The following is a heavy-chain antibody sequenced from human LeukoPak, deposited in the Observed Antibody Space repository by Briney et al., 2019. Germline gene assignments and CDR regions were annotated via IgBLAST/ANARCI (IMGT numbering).Heavy chain of an antibody. CDR3: TTDEDWNYARKDV. D-gene: IGHD1-7*01. V-gene: IGHV3-15*04. CDR1: GFTFNYAW. J-gene: IGHJ6*02. Sequence: TGGSLRLSCAASGFTFNYAWMSWVRQVPGKGLEWVGQTVSEIDGGATDYAAPVKGRFTISRDDSKSTLYLQMNSLKIEDTAVYYCTTDEDWNYARKDVWGQGATVIVSS. CDR2: TVSEIDGGAT.